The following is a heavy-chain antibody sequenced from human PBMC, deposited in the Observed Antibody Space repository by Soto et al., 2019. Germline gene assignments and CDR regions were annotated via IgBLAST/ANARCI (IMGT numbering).Heavy chain of an antibody. D-gene: IGHD6-13*01. Sequence: WGSLRLSCAAPGFTFSSYWMSWVRQARGKGLEWVENIKQDGSEKYYVDSVKGRFSISRDSAKNSLYLQMKSLRAEDTAVYYCATCTYVGAADGTKNRDYWGQGTMVTVSS. CDR3: ATCTYVGAADGTKNRDY. J-gene: IGHJ4*02. CDR1: GFTFSSYW. CDR2: IKQDGSEK. V-gene: IGHV3-7*01.